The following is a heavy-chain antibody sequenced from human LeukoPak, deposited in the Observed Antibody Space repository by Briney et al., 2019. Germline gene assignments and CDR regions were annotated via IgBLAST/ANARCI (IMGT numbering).Heavy chain of an antibody. CDR3: AREIGDYDFWSGTRGNGMDV. J-gene: IGHJ6*02. CDR2: ISYVETSK. CDR1: GFTFSSYA. V-gene: IGHV3-30-3*01. D-gene: IGHD3-3*01. Sequence: GGSLRLSCAASGFTFSSYAMHWVRQAPGKGLEWVAVISYVETSKYYADSVKGRFTISRDNSKNMVYLQMNSLRAEDTAVYYCAREIGDYDFWSGTRGNGMDVWGQGTTVTVSS.